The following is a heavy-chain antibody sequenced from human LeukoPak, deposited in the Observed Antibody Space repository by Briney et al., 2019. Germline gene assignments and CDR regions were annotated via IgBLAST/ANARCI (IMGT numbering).Heavy chain of an antibody. J-gene: IGHJ4*02. Sequence: PGRSLRLSCEASGFTFSSYGMHWVRQAPGKGLEWVAVISYDGSNKYYADSVKGRFTISRDNSKNTLYLQMNSLRAEDTAVYYCAKDQIRSFDYYGSGSYPDYWGQGTLVTVSS. CDR2: ISYDGSNK. D-gene: IGHD3-10*01. CDR3: AKDQIRSFDYYGSGSYPDY. V-gene: IGHV3-30*18. CDR1: GFTFSSYG.